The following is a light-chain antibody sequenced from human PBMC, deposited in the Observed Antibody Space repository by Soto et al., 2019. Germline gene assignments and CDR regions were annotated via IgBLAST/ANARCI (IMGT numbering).Light chain of an antibody. CDR3: QQYNSYPWT. CDR2: KAS. Sequence: IQLTQSPSTLSASVGDRVTITCRASQSISSWLAWYQQKPGKAPKLLIYKASSLESGVPSRFSGSGSGTEFTLTISSLQPDDFETYYCQQYNSYPWTFGQGTKVDI. V-gene: IGKV1-5*03. J-gene: IGKJ1*01. CDR1: QSISSW.